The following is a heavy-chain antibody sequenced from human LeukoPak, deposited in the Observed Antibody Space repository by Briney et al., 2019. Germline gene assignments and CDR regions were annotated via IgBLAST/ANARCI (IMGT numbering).Heavy chain of an antibody. CDR2: ISSSSYI. D-gene: IGHD3-3*01. V-gene: IGHV3-69-1*01. CDR3: ARDPRLEISGMVIDMLDY. J-gene: IGHJ4*02. CDR1: GGSITTHY. Sequence: ETLSLTCSVSGGSITTHYWNWVRQAPGKGLEWVSYISSSSYIYYADSVKGRFAISRDNAKNSLYLQMNSLRAEDSAIYYCARDPRLEISGMVIDMLDYWGRGTLVTVSS.